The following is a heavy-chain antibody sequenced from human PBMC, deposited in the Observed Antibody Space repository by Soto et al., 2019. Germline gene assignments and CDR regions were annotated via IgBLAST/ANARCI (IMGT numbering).Heavy chain of an antibody. D-gene: IGHD3-16*02. CDR1: GFTFEDYA. V-gene: IGHV3-9*01. J-gene: IGHJ4*02. CDR2: INWNSDTI. CDR3: AKVTRLGYPNPFDY. Sequence: PGGSLRLSCAASGFTFEDYAMHWVRQAPGKGPEWVSGINWNSDTIGYADSVKGRFTISRDNAKKSLYLQMNSLRVEDTALYYCAKVTRLGYPNPFDYWGQGTLVTVSS.